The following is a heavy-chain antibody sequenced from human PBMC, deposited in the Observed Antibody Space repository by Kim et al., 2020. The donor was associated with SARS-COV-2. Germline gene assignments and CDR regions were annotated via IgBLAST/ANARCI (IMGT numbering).Heavy chain of an antibody. J-gene: IGHJ4*02. D-gene: IGHD6-13*01. Sequence: YYNPSLSGRISISADTSKSQFSLKLTSVTAADTAVYYCARRMAAAGLFDYWGQGILVTVSS. CDR3: ARRMAAAGLFDY. V-gene: IGHV4-31*02.